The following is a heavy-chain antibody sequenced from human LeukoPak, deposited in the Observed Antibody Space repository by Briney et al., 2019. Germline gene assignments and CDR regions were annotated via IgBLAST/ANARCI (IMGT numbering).Heavy chain of an antibody. V-gene: IGHV1-18*01. J-gene: IGHJ4*02. CDR2: VATYNGNT. Sequence: ASVKVSCKASGCTFTNYAISRVRQAPGQGLEWMGWVATYNGNTNCAQRLQGRVTMTTDTSTNTAYMEVRSLRSDDTAVYYCARRAMADYWGQGTLVTVSS. CDR3: ARRAMADY. CDR1: GCTFTNYA. D-gene: IGHD2-8*01.